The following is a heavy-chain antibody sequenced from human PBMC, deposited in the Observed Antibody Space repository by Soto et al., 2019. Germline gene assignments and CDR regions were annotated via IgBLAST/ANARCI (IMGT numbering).Heavy chain of an antibody. CDR2: ISGGGYT. V-gene: IGHV3-23*01. D-gene: IGHD6-6*01. CDR3: EKDGEQLDFDY. J-gene: IGHJ4*02. Sequence: GGSLRLSCAASGFTFSNYAMSWVRQAPGKGLEWVSAISGGGYTYYADSVKGRFTISRDNSKNTLYLQMNSLRAEDTAVYYCEKDGEQLDFDYWGQGTLVTVSS. CDR1: GFTFSNYA.